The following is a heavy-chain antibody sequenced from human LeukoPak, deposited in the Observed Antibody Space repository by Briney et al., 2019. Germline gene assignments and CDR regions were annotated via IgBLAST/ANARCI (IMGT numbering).Heavy chain of an antibody. V-gene: IGHV1-69*05. CDR1: GGTFSSYA. D-gene: IGHD3-22*01. J-gene: IGHJ4*02. CDR3: ARADYYDSSGYLLEVYYFDY. Sequence: SVKVSCKXSGGTFSSYAISWVRQAPGQGLERIGGIIPIFGTANYAQKFQGRVTITTDESTSTAYMELSSLRSEDTAVYYCARADYYDSSGYLLEVYYFDYWGQGTLVTVSS. CDR2: IIPIFGTA.